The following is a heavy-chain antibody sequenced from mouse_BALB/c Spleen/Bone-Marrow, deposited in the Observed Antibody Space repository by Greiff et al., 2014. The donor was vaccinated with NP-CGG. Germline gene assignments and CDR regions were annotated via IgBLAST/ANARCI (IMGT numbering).Heavy chain of an antibody. D-gene: IGHD4-1*01. CDR2: IHYSGTT. J-gene: IGHJ4*01. Sequence: VQLQQSGPDLVKPSQSLSLTCTVTGYSITSDYSWYWIRQLPGNLLEWMGYIHYSGTTVYNPSLKSRISITRDTSNNQFFLQLNSVTTEDTATYYCARFAGTPYTMDYWGQGTSVTVSS. CDR1: GYSITSDYS. CDR3: ARFAGTPYTMDY. V-gene: IGHV3-1*02.